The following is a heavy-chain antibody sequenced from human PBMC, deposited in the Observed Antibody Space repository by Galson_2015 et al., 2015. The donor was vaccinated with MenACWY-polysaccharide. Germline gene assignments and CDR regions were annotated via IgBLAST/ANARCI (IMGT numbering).Heavy chain of an antibody. J-gene: IGHJ5*02. V-gene: IGHV3-23*01. Sequence: ALRLSGAASCFTFSSYAMSLVRQAPGNGLESVSAISSSRGSTYYADSVKDRFTISRDNSKNTLYLQMNSLRDEDAAVYYCAKDSTDLWSVAGCFDHWGQGTLVTVSS. D-gene: IGHD3-3*01. CDR3: AKDSTDLWSVAGCFDH. CDR1: CFTFSSYA. CDR2: ISSSRGST.